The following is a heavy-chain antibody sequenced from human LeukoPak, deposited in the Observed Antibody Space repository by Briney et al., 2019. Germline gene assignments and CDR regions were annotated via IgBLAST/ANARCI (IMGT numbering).Heavy chain of an antibody. Sequence: SGTLSLTCAVSGGSISSSNWWSWVRQPPGKGLEWIGEIYHSGSTNYNPSLKSRVTISVDKSKNQFSLKLSSVTAADTAVYYCARGDRYFDWLLSQSYYYYYGMDVWGQGTTVTVSS. CDR3: ARGDRYFDWLLSQSYYYYYGMDV. D-gene: IGHD3-9*01. CDR1: GGSISSSNW. V-gene: IGHV4-4*02. J-gene: IGHJ6*02. CDR2: IYHSGST.